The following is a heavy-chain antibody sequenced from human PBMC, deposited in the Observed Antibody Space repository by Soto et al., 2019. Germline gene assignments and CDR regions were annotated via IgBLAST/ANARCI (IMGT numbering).Heavy chain of an antibody. Sequence: EVQLVESGGGLVQPGGSLRLSCAASGFTFSSYEMNWVRQAPGKGLEWVSYISSSGSTIYYADSVKGRFTISRDNAKNSLYLQMNSLRAEDTAVYYCARAKYCGGDCYSDPSYYFDYWGQGTLVTVSS. D-gene: IGHD2-21*02. J-gene: IGHJ4*02. CDR2: ISSSGSTI. CDR3: ARAKYCGGDCYSDPSYYFDY. CDR1: GFTFSSYE. V-gene: IGHV3-48*03.